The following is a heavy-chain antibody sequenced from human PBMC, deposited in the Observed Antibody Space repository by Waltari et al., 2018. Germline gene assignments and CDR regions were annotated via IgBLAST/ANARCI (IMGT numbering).Heavy chain of an antibody. V-gene: IGHV1-2*02. J-gene: IGHJ4*02. CDR3: ARTMTTVTASLPNY. CDR2: INPKDGGT. D-gene: IGHD4-17*01. CDR1: GYTFTGYY. Sequence: QVQLVQSGAEVKKPGASVKVSCKASGYTFTGYYMHWVRQAPGQGLECMGWINPKDGGTNYAQTFQGRITMTRDTSISTAYMELSRLRSDDTAVYYCARTMTTVTASLPNYWGQGTLVTVSS.